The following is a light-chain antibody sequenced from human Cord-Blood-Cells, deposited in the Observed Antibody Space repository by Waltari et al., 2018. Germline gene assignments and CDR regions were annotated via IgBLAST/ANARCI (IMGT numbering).Light chain of an antibody. J-gene: IGKJ2*01. CDR2: AAS. Sequence: DIQMMPSPSSLSASVGDSVTITCRASQRISSYLYWYQQKPGKAPKLLIDAASSLQSGVPSRFSGSGSGTDFTLTISSLQPEDFATYYCQQSYSTPYTFGQGTKLEIK. CDR1: QRISSY. CDR3: QQSYSTPYT. V-gene: IGKV1-39*01.